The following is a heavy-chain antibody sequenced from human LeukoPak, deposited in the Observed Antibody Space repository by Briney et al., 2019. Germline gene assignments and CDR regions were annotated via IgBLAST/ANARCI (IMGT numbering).Heavy chain of an antibody. CDR1: GFTFRSYG. CDR2: IGGSGGGT. CDR3: AKDTTTVTIGGNDY. Sequence: PGGSPRLSCAASGFTFRSYGMSWVRQAPGKGLEWVSAIGGSGGGTFYADSVKGRFTISRDNSKNTLYLQMNSLRAEDTAVYYCAKDTTTVTIGGNDYWGQGTLVTVSS. V-gene: IGHV3-23*01. D-gene: IGHD4-17*01. J-gene: IGHJ4*02.